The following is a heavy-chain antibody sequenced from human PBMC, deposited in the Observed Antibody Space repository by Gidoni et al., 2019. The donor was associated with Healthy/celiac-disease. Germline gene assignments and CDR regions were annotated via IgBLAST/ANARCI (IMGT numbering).Heavy chain of an antibody. Sequence: QVQLQESGPGLVKPSGTLSLTCAVSGCSISSSNWWSWVRQPPGKGLEWIGEIYHSGSTNYNPSLKSRVTISVDKSKNQFSLKLSSVTAADTAVYYCARRYYYDSSGYYGVDYYGMDVWGQGTTVTVSS. CDR3: ARRYYYDSSGYYGVDYYGMDV. V-gene: IGHV4-4*02. J-gene: IGHJ6*02. CDR1: GCSISSSNW. CDR2: IYHSGST. D-gene: IGHD3-22*01.